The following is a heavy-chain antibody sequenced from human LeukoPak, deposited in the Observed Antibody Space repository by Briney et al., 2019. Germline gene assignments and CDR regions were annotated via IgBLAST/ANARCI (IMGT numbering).Heavy chain of an antibody. J-gene: IGHJ3*02. V-gene: IGHV4-39*07. CDR1: GGSISSSSYY. CDR3: ARANYYDNSGYSRGAFDI. Sequence: ASETLSLTCTVSGGSISSSSYYWGWIRQPPGKGLEWIGSIYYSGSTYYNPSLKSRITISVDTSKNQFSLKLNSVTAADTAVYYCARANYYDNSGYSRGAFDIWGQGTMVTVSS. D-gene: IGHD3-22*01. CDR2: IYYSGST.